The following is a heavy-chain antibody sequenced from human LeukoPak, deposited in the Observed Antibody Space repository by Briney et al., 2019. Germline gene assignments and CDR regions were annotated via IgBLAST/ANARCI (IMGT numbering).Heavy chain of an antibody. D-gene: IGHD5-12*01. V-gene: IGHV3-23*01. CDR1: GFTFSDYA. Sequence: TGGSLRPSCAASGFTFSDYAMSWVRQAPERGLEWVSVVSITGGTTYNADSVKGRFTISRDNSKNTLYLQMRNLRVDDTAVYYCAISPLRGYFDLWGRGTLVTVSS. J-gene: IGHJ2*01. CDR2: VSITGGTT. CDR3: AISPLRGYFDL.